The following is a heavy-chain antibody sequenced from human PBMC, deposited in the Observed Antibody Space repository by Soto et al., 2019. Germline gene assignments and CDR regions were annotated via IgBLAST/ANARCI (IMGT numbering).Heavy chain of an antibody. J-gene: IGHJ6*02. D-gene: IGHD3-16*01. V-gene: IGHV1-3*01. CDR2: INAGNGNT. CDR1: GYTFTSYA. Sequence: ASVKVSCKASGYTFTSYAMHWVRQAPGQRLEWMGWINAGNGNTKYSQKFQGRVTFTRDTSATTAYLQLSSLRSEDTAAYSSARGGGRDYYYYGMDVWGQGTTVTVSS. CDR3: ARGGGRDYYYYGMDV.